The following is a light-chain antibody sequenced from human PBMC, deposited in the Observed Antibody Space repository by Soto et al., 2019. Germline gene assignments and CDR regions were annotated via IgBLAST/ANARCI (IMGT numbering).Light chain of an antibody. CDR1: QSISSW. Sequence: DIQMTQSPSTLSASVGDRVTITCRASQSISSWLAWYQQKPGKAPKLLIYKASSLESEVPSRFSGSGSGKEFTLTISSLQPDDFATYYCQQYNSYSPWTFGQGTKVEIK. CDR2: KAS. V-gene: IGKV1-5*03. CDR3: QQYNSYSPWT. J-gene: IGKJ1*01.